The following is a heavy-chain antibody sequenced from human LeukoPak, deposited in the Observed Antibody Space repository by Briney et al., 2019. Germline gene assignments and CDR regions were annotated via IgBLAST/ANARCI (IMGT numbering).Heavy chain of an antibody. D-gene: IGHD3-10*01. CDR3: AKAPPMVRGPYYFDY. Sequence: GGSLRLSCAASEFTFSKFPMGWVRQAPGRGLEWVSAISASGDVTFHADSVRGRFTISRDNSKNTLYLQMNSLRAEDTAVYYCAKAPPMVRGPYYFDYWGQGTLVTVSS. CDR2: ISASGDVT. CDR1: EFTFSKFP. J-gene: IGHJ4*02. V-gene: IGHV3-23*01.